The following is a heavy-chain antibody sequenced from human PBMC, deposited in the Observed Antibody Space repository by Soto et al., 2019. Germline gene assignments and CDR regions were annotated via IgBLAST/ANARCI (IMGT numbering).Heavy chain of an antibody. V-gene: IGHV1-3*01. D-gene: IGHD2-8*01. CDR1: GYTFTSYA. Sequence: QVQLVQSGAEVKKPGASVKVSCKASGYTFTSYAMHWVRQAPGQRLEWMGWINAGNGNTKYSQKFQGRVTITRDTSASTAYMELSSLRSEDTAVYYCARGGVYCNNGVCYTNHAFDIWGQGTMVTVSS. CDR2: INAGNGNT. CDR3: ARGGVYCNNGVCYTNHAFDI. J-gene: IGHJ3*02.